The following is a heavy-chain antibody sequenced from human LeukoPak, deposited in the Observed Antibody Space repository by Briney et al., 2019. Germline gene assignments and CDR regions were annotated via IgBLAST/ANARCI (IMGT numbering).Heavy chain of an antibody. D-gene: IGHD6-19*01. J-gene: IGHJ4*02. CDR1: GGSISSGSYY. CDR3: ARVRGWYGLEDY. CDR2: IYTSGST. Sequence: NPSETLSLTCTVSGGSISSGSYYWSWIRQPAGKGLEWIGRIYTSGSTNYNPSLKSRVTISVDTSKNQFSLKLSSVTAADTAVYYCARVRGWYGLEDYWGQGTLVTVSS. V-gene: IGHV4-61*02.